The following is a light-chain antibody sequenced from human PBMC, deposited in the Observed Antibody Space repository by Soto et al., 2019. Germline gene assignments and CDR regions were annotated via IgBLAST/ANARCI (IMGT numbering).Light chain of an antibody. CDR3: QQYYSDPPT. J-gene: IGKJ2*01. V-gene: IGKV3-20*01. CDR1: QSVSSNY. CDR2: RSS. Sequence: EVVLTQSPGILSLSPGERATLSCRASQSVSSNYFAWYQQKPGQAPRLLLYRSSTRATGVPERFSGSVSGTDFTLTISRLEPEDSAVYYCQQYYSDPPTFGQGTKLEIK.